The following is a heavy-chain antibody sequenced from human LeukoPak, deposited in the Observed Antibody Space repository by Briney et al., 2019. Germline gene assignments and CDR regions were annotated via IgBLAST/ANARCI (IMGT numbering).Heavy chain of an antibody. Sequence: PGGSLRLSCAASGFTFSPYWMHWVRQGPGKGLVWVARIDSDGSSTIYADSVKGRLTISRDNAQNTLYLQMDSLRAEDTAVYYCARGGGDHAFDVWGRGTMVTVSS. CDR2: IDSDGSST. CDR1: GFTFSPYW. J-gene: IGHJ3*01. V-gene: IGHV3-74*01. CDR3: ARGGGDHAFDV. D-gene: IGHD2-21*02.